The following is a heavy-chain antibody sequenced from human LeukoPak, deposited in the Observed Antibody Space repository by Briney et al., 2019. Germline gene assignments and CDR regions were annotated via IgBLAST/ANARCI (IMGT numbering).Heavy chain of an antibody. CDR2: IIPIFGTA. D-gene: IGHD4-23*01. CDR3: ARGGNSDERSFDY. J-gene: IGHJ4*02. CDR1: GGTFSSYA. V-gene: IGHV1-69*13. Sequence: SVTVSCKASGGTFSSYAISWVRQAPGQGLEWMGGIIPIFGTANYAQKFQGRVTITADESTSTAYMELSSLRSEDTAVYYCARGGNSDERSFDYWGQGTLVTVSS.